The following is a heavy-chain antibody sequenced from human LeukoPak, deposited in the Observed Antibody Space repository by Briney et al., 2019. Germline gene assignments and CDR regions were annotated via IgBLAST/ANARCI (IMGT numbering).Heavy chain of an antibody. Sequence: ASVKVSCKASGGTFSSYEISWVRQAPGQGLEWMGGIIPIFGTANYAQKFQGRVTLTRDMSTSTDYLELSSLRSEDTAVYYCARDNSVRDEAWWFNPWGQGTLVTVSS. CDR2: IIPIFGTA. CDR1: GGTFSSYE. CDR3: ARDNSVRDEAWWFNP. V-gene: IGHV1-69*05. D-gene: IGHD5-24*01. J-gene: IGHJ5*02.